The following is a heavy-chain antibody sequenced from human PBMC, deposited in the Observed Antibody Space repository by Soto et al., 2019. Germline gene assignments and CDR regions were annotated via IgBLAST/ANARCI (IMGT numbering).Heavy chain of an antibody. D-gene: IGHD5-18*01. V-gene: IGHV1-3*01. Sequence: APVKVSCKAPGYSFSFYGINCVRQAPGQRLEWMGWINAGNGNTKYSQKFQGRVTITTDTSASTAYMELSSLRSEDTAVYYCARALSYFVWFDPWGQGTLVTVSS. CDR1: GYSFSFYG. CDR2: INAGNGNT. CDR3: ARALSYFVWFDP. J-gene: IGHJ5*02.